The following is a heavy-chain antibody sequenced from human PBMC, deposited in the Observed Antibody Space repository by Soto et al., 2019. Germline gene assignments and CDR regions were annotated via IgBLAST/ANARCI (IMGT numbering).Heavy chain of an antibody. CDR2: IWYDGSNK. J-gene: IGHJ3*02. V-gene: IGHV3-33*01. D-gene: IGHD3-22*01. CDR3: ARDQDDSSGYYYPGAFDI. Sequence: GGSLRLSCAASGFTFSSYGMHWVRQAPGKGLEWVAVIWYDGSNKYYADSVKGRFTISRDNSKNTLYLQMNSLRAEDTAVYYCARDQDDSSGYYYPGAFDIWGQGTMVTVSS. CDR1: GFTFSSYG.